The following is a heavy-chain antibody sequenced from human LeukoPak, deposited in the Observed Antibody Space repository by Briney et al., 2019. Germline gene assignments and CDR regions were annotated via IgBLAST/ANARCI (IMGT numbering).Heavy chain of an antibody. J-gene: IGHJ4*02. CDR3: YRVRQYYGPGSSIDY. CDR2: IKEGGSEK. CDR1: GFTFSSYW. Sequence: PGGSLRLSCAASGFTFSSYWMSWVRQAPGKGLEWVANIKEGGSEKYYVDSVKGRFTISRDNAKNSLFLQMNSLRAEDTAVYYWYRVRQYYGPGSSIDYWGQGTLVTVSS. V-gene: IGHV3-7*05. D-gene: IGHD3-10*01.